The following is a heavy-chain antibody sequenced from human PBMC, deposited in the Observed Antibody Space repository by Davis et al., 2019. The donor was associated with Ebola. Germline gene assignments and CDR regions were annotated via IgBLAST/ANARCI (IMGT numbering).Heavy chain of an antibody. V-gene: IGHV4-39*01. CDR1: GGSFSSGTYY. CDR3: ARGVGAITPFDY. Sequence: MPSETLSLTCTVSGGSFSSGTYYWGWIRQPPGKGLEWIGSIYYNGNTYYTPSLKSRVTISVDTSKNQFSLKLSSVTAADTAVYYCARGVGAITPFDYWGQGTLVTVSS. J-gene: IGHJ4*02. D-gene: IGHD1-26*01. CDR2: IYYNGNT.